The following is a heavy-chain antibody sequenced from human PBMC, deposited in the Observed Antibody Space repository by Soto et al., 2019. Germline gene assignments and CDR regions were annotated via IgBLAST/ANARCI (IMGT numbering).Heavy chain of an antibody. V-gene: IGHV3-21*01. CDR1: GVTFSNYT. J-gene: IGHJ6*02. Sequence: PGGSLRLSCADSGVTFSNYTMNWVRQAPGKGLEWVSSISRSSRNIYYADSLKGRFTISRDNAKNALYLQMNSLRAEDTAVYYCARDLKVAGTNSFYYYGMDVWGQGTTVTVSS. D-gene: IGHD6-19*01. CDR2: ISRSSRNI. CDR3: ARDLKVAGTNSFYYYGMDV.